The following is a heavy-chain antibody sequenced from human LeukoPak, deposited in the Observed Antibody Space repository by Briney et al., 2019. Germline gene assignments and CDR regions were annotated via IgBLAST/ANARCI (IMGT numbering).Heavy chain of an antibody. CDR1: GGSFSGYY. Sequence: SETLSPTCAVYGGSFSGYYWSWIRQPPGKGLEWIGYIYYSGSTNYNPSLKSRVTISVDTSKNQFSLKLSSVTAADTAVYYCARDRGQLLQYNWFDPWGQGTLVTVSS. CDR2: IYYSGST. V-gene: IGHV4-59*01. D-gene: IGHD2-2*01. J-gene: IGHJ5*02. CDR3: ARDRGQLLQYNWFDP.